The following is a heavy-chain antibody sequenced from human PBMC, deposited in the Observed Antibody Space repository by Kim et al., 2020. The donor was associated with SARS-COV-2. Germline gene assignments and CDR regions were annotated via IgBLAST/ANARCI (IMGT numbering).Heavy chain of an antibody. V-gene: IGHV1-3*01. CDR2: INGGNGNT. CDR3: AREGSGSYNWLDP. D-gene: IGHD3-10*01. Sequence: ASVKVSCKASGYTFDTFSLYWLRQAPGQRFEWMGLINGGNGNTRYSQNFQGRVTFTRDTSATTAYMELTSLTFKDTAVYYCAREGSGSYNWLDPWGQGTL. J-gene: IGHJ5*02. CDR1: GYTFDTFS.